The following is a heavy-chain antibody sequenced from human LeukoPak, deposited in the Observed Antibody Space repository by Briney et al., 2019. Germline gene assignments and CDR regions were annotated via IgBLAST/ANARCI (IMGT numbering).Heavy chain of an antibody. CDR2: IYYRGST. CDR3: ARRTRGYSYGYGPDAFDI. D-gene: IGHD5-18*01. J-gene: IGHJ3*02. Sequence: PSETLSLTCTVSGGSISSYYWSWIRQPPGKGLEWIGYIYYRGSTNYNPSLKGRVTISVDTSKNQVSLKLSSVTAADTAVYYCARRTRGYSYGYGPDAFDIWGQGTMVTVSS. V-gene: IGHV4-59*08. CDR1: GGSISSYY.